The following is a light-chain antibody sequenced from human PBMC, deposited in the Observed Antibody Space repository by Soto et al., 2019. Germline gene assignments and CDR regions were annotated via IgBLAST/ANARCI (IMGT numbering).Light chain of an antibody. CDR3: QQYDSYGT. V-gene: IGKV1-5*01. CDR1: QSVGNW. J-gene: IGKJ1*01. CDR2: DVS. Sequence: DIQMTQSPSTVSASVGERVTITCRASQSVGNWLAWYQHKPGKAPKLLIYDVSSLESGLPSRFSGSGSGTEFILTISSLQPDDFATYYCQQYDSYGTFGQGTKVDIK.